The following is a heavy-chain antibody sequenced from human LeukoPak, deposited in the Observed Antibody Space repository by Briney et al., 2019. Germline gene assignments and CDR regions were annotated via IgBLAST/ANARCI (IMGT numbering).Heavy chain of an antibody. CDR2: INYSGTT. CDR1: GGPIGSYY. Sequence: SETLSLTCTVSGGPIGSYYWSWIRQPPGKGLEWIGYINYSGTTNYNPSLKSRVSMSVDTSKNQFSLKLSSVTAADTAVYYCARGTMMVGPWGQGTQVTVSS. J-gene: IGHJ5*02. D-gene: IGHD3-22*01. CDR3: ARGTMMVGP. V-gene: IGHV4-59*01.